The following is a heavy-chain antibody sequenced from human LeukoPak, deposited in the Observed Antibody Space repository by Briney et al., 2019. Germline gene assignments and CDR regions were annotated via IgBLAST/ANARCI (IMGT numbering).Heavy chain of an antibody. CDR3: ARDDCSSTSCTFDY. CDR2: IYTSGST. CDR1: GGSISSYY. Sequence: PSETLSLTCTVSGGSISSYYWSWIRQPAGKGLEWIGRIYTSGSTNYNPSLKSRVTMSVDTSKYQFSLKLSSVTAADTAVYYCARDDCSSTSCTFDYWGQGTLVTVSS. J-gene: IGHJ4*02. V-gene: IGHV4-4*07. D-gene: IGHD2-2*01.